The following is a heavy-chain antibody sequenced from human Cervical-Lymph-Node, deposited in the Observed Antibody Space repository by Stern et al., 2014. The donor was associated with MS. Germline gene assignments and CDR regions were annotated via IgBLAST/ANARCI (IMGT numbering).Heavy chain of an antibody. D-gene: IGHD2-15*01. CDR3: ARDTCRGGGCYFRY. J-gene: IGHJ4*02. CDR2: LSNDGSKQ. V-gene: IGHV3-30-3*01. CDR1: GFIFSSYA. Sequence: VQLVQSGGGVVQPGRSLRLSCAASGFIFSSYAMHWVRKAPGKGLDWVAFLSNDGSKQFYADSVKGRFTISRDNSNNTLYLQMNSLSPEDTAVYYCARDTCRGGGCYFRYWGQGILIAVSS.